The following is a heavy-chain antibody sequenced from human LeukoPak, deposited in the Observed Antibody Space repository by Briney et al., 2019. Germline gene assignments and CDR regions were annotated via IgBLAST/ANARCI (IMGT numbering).Heavy chain of an antibody. V-gene: IGHV3-30*02. CDR1: GFTFSSYG. D-gene: IGHD5-24*01. Sequence: PGGSLRLSCAASGFTFSSYGMHWVRQAPGKGLEWVAFIRYDGSNKYYADSVKGRFTISRDNSKNTLYLQMNSLRAEDTAVYYCAKVATAAYYFDYWGQGTLVTVSS. CDR3: AKVATAAYYFDY. J-gene: IGHJ4*02. CDR2: IRYDGSNK.